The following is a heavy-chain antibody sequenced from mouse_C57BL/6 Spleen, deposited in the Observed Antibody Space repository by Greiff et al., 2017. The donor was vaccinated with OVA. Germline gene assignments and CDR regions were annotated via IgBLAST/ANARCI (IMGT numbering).Heavy chain of an antibody. CDR3: TRRASLFDY. V-gene: IGHV1-15*01. Sequence: LVESGAELVRPGASVTLSCKASGYTFTDYEMHWVKQSPVHGLEWIGAIDPETGGTAYNQKFKGKAILTADKSSSTAYMELRSLTSEDSAVYYCTRRASLFDYWGQGTTLTVSS. CDR1: GYTFTDYE. D-gene: IGHD3-3*01. CDR2: IDPETGGT. J-gene: IGHJ2*01.